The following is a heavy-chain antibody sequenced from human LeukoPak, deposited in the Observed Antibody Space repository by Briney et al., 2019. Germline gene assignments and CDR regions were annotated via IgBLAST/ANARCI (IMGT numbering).Heavy chain of an antibody. Sequence: GESLNISCKGSAYSFTSYWLAWVRQMHGQALEWIGIIYPGDSDTRYSPSFQGQVTISADKSISTAYLQWSSLKASDTAMYYCARQDGDGLYFFDYWGQGTLVTVSS. CDR2: IYPGDSDT. J-gene: IGHJ4*02. CDR1: AYSFTSYW. V-gene: IGHV5-51*01. D-gene: IGHD5-12*01. CDR3: ARQDGDGLYFFDY.